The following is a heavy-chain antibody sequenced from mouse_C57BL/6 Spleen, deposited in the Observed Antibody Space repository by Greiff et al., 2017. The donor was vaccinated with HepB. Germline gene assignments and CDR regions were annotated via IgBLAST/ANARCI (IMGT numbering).Heavy chain of an antibody. Sequence: QVQLKESGPELVKPGASVKLSCKASGYTFTSYDINWVKQRPGQGLEWIGWIYPRDGSTKYNEKFKGKATLTVDTSSSTAYMELHSLTSEDSAVYFCARGGGLYGSSFYWYFDVWGTGTTVTVSS. CDR1: GYTFTSYD. V-gene: IGHV1-85*01. CDR2: IYPRDGST. CDR3: ARGGGLYGSSFYWYFDV. J-gene: IGHJ1*03. D-gene: IGHD1-1*01.